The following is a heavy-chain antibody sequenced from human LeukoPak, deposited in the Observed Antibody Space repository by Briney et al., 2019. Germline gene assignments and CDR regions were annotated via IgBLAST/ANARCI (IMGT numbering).Heavy chain of an antibody. CDR2: ISAYNGRT. D-gene: IGHD3-22*01. CDR3: ARGLDYYDGTGYRSYWYLDL. Sequence: ALVKVSCKASGYTFTTYGISWVRQAPGQGLEWLGWISAYNGRTNYGEKLQDRVTMTTDTSTSTAYMELRSLRSDDTAVYYCARGLDYYDGTGYRSYWYLDLWGRGTLVAVSS. V-gene: IGHV1-18*01. J-gene: IGHJ2*01. CDR1: GYTFTTYG.